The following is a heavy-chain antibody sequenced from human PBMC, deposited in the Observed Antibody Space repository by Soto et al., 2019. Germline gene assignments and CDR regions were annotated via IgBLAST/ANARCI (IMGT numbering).Heavy chain of an antibody. CDR1: GGPITSYNW. CDR2: VHHTGAS. J-gene: IGHJ3*02. D-gene: IGHD3-10*01. CDR3: TKDYNGADAFDI. V-gene: IGHV4-4*02. Sequence: NPSETLSLTCAVSGGPITSYNWYNWVRQPPGKGLEWIGEVHHTGASHYSPSLKSRVAISVDKSKNQFSLTLTSVTAADTAMYYCTKDYNGADAFDIWGQGAMVTVSS.